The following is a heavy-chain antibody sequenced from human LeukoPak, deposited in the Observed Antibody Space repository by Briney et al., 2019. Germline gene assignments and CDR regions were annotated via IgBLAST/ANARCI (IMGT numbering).Heavy chain of an antibody. Sequence: SETLSLTCTVSGGSISSYYWSWIRQPPGKGLEWIGYIYYSGSTNYNPSLKSRVTISVDTSKNQFSLKLSSVTAADTAVYYCARRTAVSGEYSYGLPGPWTNFDPWGQGTLVTVSS. J-gene: IGHJ5*02. CDR2: IYYSGST. CDR3: ARRTAVSGEYSYGLPGPWTNFDP. D-gene: IGHD5-18*01. CDR1: GGSISSYY. V-gene: IGHV4-59*01.